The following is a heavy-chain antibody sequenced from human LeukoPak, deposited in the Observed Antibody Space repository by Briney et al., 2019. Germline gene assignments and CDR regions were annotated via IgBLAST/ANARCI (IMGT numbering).Heavy chain of an antibody. CDR3: AKDYYGGDSHYYGMDV. D-gene: IGHD4-23*01. V-gene: IGHV3-23*01. CDR2: IIASGGST. J-gene: IGHJ6*02. CDR1: GFIFNNYA. Sequence: GRSLRLSCAGSGFIFNNYAMHWVRQPPGKGLEWVSGIIASGGSTYYADSVKGRFTISRDNSKNTLYLQMNSLRAEDTAVYYCAKDYYGGDSHYYGMDVWGQGTTVTVSS.